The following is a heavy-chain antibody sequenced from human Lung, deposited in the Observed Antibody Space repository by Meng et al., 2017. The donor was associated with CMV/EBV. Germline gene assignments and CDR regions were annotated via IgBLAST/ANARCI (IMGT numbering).Heavy chain of an antibody. V-gene: IGHV1-2*02. J-gene: IGHJ6*04. Sequence: ASVKVSXKASGYTFSGYFMYWVRQAPGQGLEWMGWINPKSGGTNYAQRFQGRVTMTRDTSTGTAYMELTRLRSDDTAVYYCARVLVMMYVDHYNIMDVWGKGTTVTVSS. CDR2: INPKSGGT. CDR1: GYTFSGYF. CDR3: ARVLVMMYVDHYNIMDV. D-gene: IGHD2-8*01.